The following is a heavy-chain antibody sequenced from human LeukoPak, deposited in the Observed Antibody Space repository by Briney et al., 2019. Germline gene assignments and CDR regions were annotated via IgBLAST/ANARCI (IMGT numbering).Heavy chain of an antibody. CDR1: GYTFTSYA. CDR2: INAGNGNT. D-gene: IGHD3-9*01. V-gene: IGHV1-3*03. J-gene: IGHJ4*02. CDR3: ARDPYDTLTGHYPEYYFDY. Sequence: ASVKVSCKASGYTFTSYAMHWVRQAPGQRLEWMGWINAGNGNTKYSQEFQGRVTITRDTSASTAYMELSSLRSEDMAVYYCARDPYDTLTGHYPEYYFDYWGQGTLVTVSS.